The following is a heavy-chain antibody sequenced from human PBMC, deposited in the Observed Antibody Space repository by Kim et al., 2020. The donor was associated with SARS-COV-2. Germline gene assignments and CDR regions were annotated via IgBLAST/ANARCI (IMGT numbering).Heavy chain of an antibody. CDR3: ASRMNFVANLGSLSVRYFDWKAYYYYGMDV. CDR2: IIPIFGTA. V-gene: IGHV1-69*13. Sequence: SVKVSCKASGGTFSSYAISWVRQAPGQGLEWMGGIIPIFGTANYAQKFQGRVTITADESTSTAYMELSSLRSEDTAVYYCASRMNFVANLGSLSVRYFDWKAYYYYGMDVWGQGTTVTVSS. D-gene: IGHD3-9*01. J-gene: IGHJ6*02. CDR1: GGTFSSYA.